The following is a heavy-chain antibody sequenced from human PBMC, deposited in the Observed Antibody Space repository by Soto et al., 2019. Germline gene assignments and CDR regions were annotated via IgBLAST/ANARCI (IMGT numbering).Heavy chain of an antibody. D-gene: IGHD6-13*01. CDR2: IYYSGST. V-gene: IGHV4-59*08. Sequence: SEALSLTCTVSGGSISSYYWSWIRQPPGKGLEWIGYIYYSGSTNYNPSLKSRVTISVDTSKNQFSLKLSSVTAADTAVYYCARAKAPLYSSSWYWFDPWGQGTLVTVSS. J-gene: IGHJ5*02. CDR3: ARAKAPLYSSSWYWFDP. CDR1: GGSISSYY.